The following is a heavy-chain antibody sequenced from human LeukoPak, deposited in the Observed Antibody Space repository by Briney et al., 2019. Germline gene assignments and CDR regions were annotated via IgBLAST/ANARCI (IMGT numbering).Heavy chain of an antibody. CDR3: ARLITMVRGVTPHNWFDP. CDR2: ISAYNGNT. Sequence: VASVKVSCKASGYTFTSYGISWVRQAPGQGLEWMGWISAYNGNTNYAQKLQGRVTMTTDTSTSTAYMELRSLRSDDTAVYYCARLITMVRGVTPHNWFDPWGQGTLVTVSS. CDR1: GYTFTSYG. V-gene: IGHV1-18*01. D-gene: IGHD3-10*01. J-gene: IGHJ5*02.